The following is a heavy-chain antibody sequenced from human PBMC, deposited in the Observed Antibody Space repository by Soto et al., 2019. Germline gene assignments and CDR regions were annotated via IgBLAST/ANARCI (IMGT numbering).Heavy chain of an antibody. CDR1: GFTFSRNT. D-gene: IGHD3-3*02. CDR2: ITSSGSYV. CDR3: VKDEGIEAMDV. J-gene: IGHJ6*02. Sequence: GGSLRLSCVTSGFTFSRNTMNWVRQAPGKGLEWVASITSSGSYVYYADSVEGRFSASRDNAKNSLSLQMDSLRPDDTAIYFCVKDEGIEAMDVWGQGTTVTASS. V-gene: IGHV3-21*01.